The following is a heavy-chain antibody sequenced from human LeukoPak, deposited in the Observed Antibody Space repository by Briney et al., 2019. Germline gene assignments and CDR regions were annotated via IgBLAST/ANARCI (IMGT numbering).Heavy chain of an antibody. CDR2: IWLDGNNE. Sequence: GGSLRLSCAASGFSFSASAFHWVRQAPGKGLEWVAFIWLDGNNEYADSVRGRFTISRDNSKNTLYLQINSLRPDDTAVYYCARDGGRWGLDFWGQGTLVTVSS. CDR3: ARDGGRWGLDF. CDR1: GFSFSASA. D-gene: IGHD2-15*01. V-gene: IGHV3-30*02. J-gene: IGHJ4*02.